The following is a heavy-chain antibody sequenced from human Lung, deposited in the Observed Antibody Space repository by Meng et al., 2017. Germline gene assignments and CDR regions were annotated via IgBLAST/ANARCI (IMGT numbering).Heavy chain of an antibody. Sequence: QVPVVELGGVVGQPGKSLRFSCEASGFSFRSYGMHWVRQAPGKGLEWVAVIWNDGSNQYYADSVKGRFSISRDNSKNTLFLQMNSLRAEDTAMYFCARDERATQFEYWGQGTLVTVSS. CDR2: IWNDGSNQ. CDR1: GFSFRSYG. J-gene: IGHJ4*02. CDR3: ARDERATQFEY. V-gene: IGHV3-33*01.